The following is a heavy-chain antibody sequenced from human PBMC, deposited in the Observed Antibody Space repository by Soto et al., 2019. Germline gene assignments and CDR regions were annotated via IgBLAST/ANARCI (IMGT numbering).Heavy chain of an antibody. CDR2: INPKSGGT. D-gene: IGHD1-26*01. CDR3: ARDVANGGGSEGFDS. Sequence: GASVKVSCKASGYTFTVYYMHWVRQAPGQGLEWMGWINPKSGGTMYPQKFQGRVTMTWDTSMSTAYMALPRLRSDDTAVYYCARDVANGGGSEGFDSWGQGTLVTVSS. CDR1: GYTFTVYY. J-gene: IGHJ4*02. V-gene: IGHV1-2*02.